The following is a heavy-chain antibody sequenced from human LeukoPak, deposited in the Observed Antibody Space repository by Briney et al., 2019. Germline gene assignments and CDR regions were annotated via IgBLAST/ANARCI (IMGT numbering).Heavy chain of an antibody. V-gene: IGHV1-2*06. CDR1: GYTFTGYY. CDR2: INPNSGGT. CDR3: AREIQYSSGWYGGCDY. J-gene: IGHJ4*02. D-gene: IGHD6-19*01. Sequence: ASVKVSCKASGYTFTGYYMHWVRQAPGQGLEWMGRINPNSGGTNYAQKFQGRVTMTRDTSISTAYMELSRLRSDDTAVYYCAREIQYSSGWYGGCDYWGQGTLVTVSS.